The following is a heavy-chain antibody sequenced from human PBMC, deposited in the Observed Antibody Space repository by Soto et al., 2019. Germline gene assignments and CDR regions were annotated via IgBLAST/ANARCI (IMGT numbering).Heavy chain of an antibody. Sequence: GGSLRLSCAASGFTFSSYSMNWVRQAPGKGLEWVSSISSSSSYIYYADSVKGRFTISRDNAKNSLYLQMNSLRAEDTAVYYCAVERLARFFCLDYWGQGTLVTVSS. J-gene: IGHJ4*02. V-gene: IGHV3-21*01. CDR2: ISSSSSYI. CDR3: AVERLARFFCLDY. CDR1: GFTFSSYS. D-gene: IGHD3-10*01.